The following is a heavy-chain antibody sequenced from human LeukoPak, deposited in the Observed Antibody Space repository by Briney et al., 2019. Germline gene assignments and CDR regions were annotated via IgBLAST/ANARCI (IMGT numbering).Heavy chain of an antibody. J-gene: IGHJ6*02. CDR1: GFTVSSNY. D-gene: IGHD1-26*01. Sequence: GGSLRLSCAASGFTVSSNYMSWVRQAPGKGLEWVSVIYSGGSTYYADSVKGRFTISRDNSKNTLYLQMNSLRAEDTAVYYCATRSGAPILAYGMDVWGQGTTVTVSS. CDR3: ATRSGAPILAYGMDV. V-gene: IGHV3-66*01. CDR2: IYSGGST.